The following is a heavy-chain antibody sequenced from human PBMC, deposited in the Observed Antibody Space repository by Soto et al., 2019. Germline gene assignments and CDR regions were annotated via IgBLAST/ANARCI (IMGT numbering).Heavy chain of an antibody. V-gene: IGHV3-23*01. D-gene: IGHD3-16*02. CDR1: GFTFSSYA. Sequence: GGSLRLSCAASGFTFSSYAMSWVRQAPGKGLEWVSAISGSGGSTYYADSVKGRFNISRDNSKNTLYLQMNSLIAEDTAVYYCPILSMAFRAGVIVTSPFPFDYWGQGTLVTVSS. CDR3: PILSMAFRAGVIVTSPFPFDY. CDR2: ISGSGGST. J-gene: IGHJ4*02.